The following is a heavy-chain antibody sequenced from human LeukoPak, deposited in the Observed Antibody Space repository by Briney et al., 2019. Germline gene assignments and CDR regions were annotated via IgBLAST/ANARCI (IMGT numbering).Heavy chain of an antibody. V-gene: IGHV3-30*02. CDR2: IRYDGSNK. J-gene: IGHJ6*03. Sequence: PGGSLRLSCAASGFTFSSYGMHWVRQAPGKGLEWVAFIRYDGSNKYYADSVKGRFTISRDNSENTLYLQMNSLRAEDTAVYYCAKGYCSSTSCYNYYYMDVWGKGTTVTVSS. CDR1: GFTFSSYG. D-gene: IGHD2-2*02. CDR3: AKGYCSSTSCYNYYYMDV.